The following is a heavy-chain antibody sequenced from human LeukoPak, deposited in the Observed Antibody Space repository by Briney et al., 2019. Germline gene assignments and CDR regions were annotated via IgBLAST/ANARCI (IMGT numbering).Heavy chain of an antibody. V-gene: IGHV3-7*01. CDR2: IKEDESEK. Sequence: KTGGSLRLSCAVSGFTFNRYWMTWVRQAPGKGLEWVANIKEDESEKYYVDSVKGRFTISRDNAKNSLYLQMNGLRAEDTAVYYCAQLTMIVVSLDYWGQGTLVTVSS. D-gene: IGHD3-22*01. CDR3: AQLTMIVVSLDY. CDR1: GFTFNRYW. J-gene: IGHJ4*02.